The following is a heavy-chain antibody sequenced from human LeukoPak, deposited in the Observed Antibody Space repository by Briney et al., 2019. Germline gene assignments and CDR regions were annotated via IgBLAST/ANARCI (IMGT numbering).Heavy chain of an antibody. Sequence: ASVTVSFKASGYTFIGYYMHWVRQAPGQGLEWMGWINPNSGGTNYAQKFQGRVTMTRDTSISTAYMELSRLRSDDTAVYYCARDLEWLYPGGAFDIWGQGTMVTVSS. CDR2: INPNSGGT. D-gene: IGHD3-3*01. V-gene: IGHV1-2*02. CDR3: ARDLEWLYPGGAFDI. CDR1: GYTFIGYY. J-gene: IGHJ3*02.